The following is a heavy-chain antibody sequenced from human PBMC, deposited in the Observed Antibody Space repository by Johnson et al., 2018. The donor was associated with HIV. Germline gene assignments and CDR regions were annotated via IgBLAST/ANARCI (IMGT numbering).Heavy chain of an antibody. V-gene: IGHV3-23*04. J-gene: IGHJ3*02. CDR3: ANEVCAFDI. CDR1: GFTFSSYA. D-gene: IGHD2-8*01. CDR2: ISGSGGSS. Sequence: VQLVESGGGLVRPGGSLRLSCAASGFTFSSYAMSRACQAPGKVLEWVSAISGSGGSSYYADSLKGRFTIYRDNTKNALYLQMNSLGAEDTALYYRANEVCAFDIWGRGTMVTVSA.